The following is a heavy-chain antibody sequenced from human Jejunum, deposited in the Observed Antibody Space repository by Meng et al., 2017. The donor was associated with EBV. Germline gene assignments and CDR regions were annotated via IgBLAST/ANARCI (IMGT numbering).Heavy chain of an antibody. Sequence: QEQGQQGGARPLGPSGTLSLTGAVYGGSFSDYYWSWIRQPSGKGLEWIGEIDHSGRTNYNPSLKSRVTLSLLTSKDHFSLRLSSVTAADTAVYYCATFNCTVGTCSFDSWGQGTLVTVSS. J-gene: IGHJ4*02. V-gene: IGHV4-34*01. CDR2: IDHSGRT. D-gene: IGHD2-8*02. CDR1: GGSFSDYY. CDR3: ATFNCTVGTCSFDS.